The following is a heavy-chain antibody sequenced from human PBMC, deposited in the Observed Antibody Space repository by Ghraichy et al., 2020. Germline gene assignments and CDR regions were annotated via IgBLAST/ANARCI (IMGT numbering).Heavy chain of an antibody. J-gene: IGHJ4*02. D-gene: IGHD2-15*01. Sequence: LSLTCAASGFTFSDYYMSWIRQAPGKGLEWVSYISSSGSTIYYADSVKGRFTISWDNAKNSLYLQMNSLRAEDTVVYYCARDGSRSGGSCPDYWGQGTLVTVSS. CDR3: ARDGSRSGGSCPDY. V-gene: IGHV3-11*01. CDR2: ISSSGSTI. CDR1: GFTFSDYY.